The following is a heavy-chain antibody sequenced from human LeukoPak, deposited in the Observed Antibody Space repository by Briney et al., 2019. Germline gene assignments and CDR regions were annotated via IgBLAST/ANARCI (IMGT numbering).Heavy chain of an antibody. CDR2: IYYRGST. V-gene: IGHV4-39*07. J-gene: IGHJ4*02. D-gene: IGHD5-12*01. Sequence: SETLSLTCTVSGGSISSSGYYWGWIRQPPGKGLEWMGSIYYRGSTHYNPSLKSRVTISVDTSKNQLSLKVTSVTAADTAVYYCASGGRVATILGPLGYWGQGTLVTVSS. CDR1: GGSISSSGYY. CDR3: ASGGRVATILGPLGY.